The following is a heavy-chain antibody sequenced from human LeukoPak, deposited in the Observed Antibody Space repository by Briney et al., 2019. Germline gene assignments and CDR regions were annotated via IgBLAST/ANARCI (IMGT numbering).Heavy chain of an antibody. CDR2: ISYDGSNK. V-gene: IGHV3-30-3*01. CDR3: ARGADAPMRYYFDY. J-gene: IGHJ4*02. CDR1: GFTFNTYA. Sequence: PGRSLRLSCAASGFTFNTYAMHWVRQAPGKGLEWVAVISYDGSNKYYADSVKGRFTISRDNSKNTLYLQMNSLRAEDTAVYYCARGADAPMRYYFDYWGQGTLVTVSS.